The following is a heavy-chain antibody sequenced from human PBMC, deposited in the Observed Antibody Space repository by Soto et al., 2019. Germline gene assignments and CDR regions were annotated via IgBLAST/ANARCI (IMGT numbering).Heavy chain of an antibody. D-gene: IGHD3-16*01. J-gene: IGHJ4*02. V-gene: IGHV3-30*04. CDR2: ISYNGRNK. CDR3: ARQAKIGDRSQFYFDS. CDR1: GFTFSFYA. Sequence: QVQLVESGGDVVQPGRSLRLSCAASGFTFSFYAMHWVRQAPGKGLEWVAVISYNGRNKHYVDSLKGRFTISRDNSQDTLYLTMDSLRPDDTAVYYCARQAKIGDRSQFYFDSWGQGTLVTVSS.